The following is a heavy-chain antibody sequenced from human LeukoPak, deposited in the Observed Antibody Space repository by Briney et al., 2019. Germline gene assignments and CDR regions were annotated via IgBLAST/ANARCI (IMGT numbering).Heavy chain of an antibody. Sequence: PSETLSLTCTVSGVSISNYYWSWIRQPPGKGLEWIWYIHYSGSTSYNPSLKSRVTISVDTSKKQFSLKLSSVTAADTAVYYCARVEEGYGSGRRENYYYYYMDVWGKGTTVTISS. D-gene: IGHD3-10*01. V-gene: IGHV4-59*01. J-gene: IGHJ6*03. CDR2: IHYSGST. CDR3: ARVEEGYGSGRRENYYYYYMDV. CDR1: GVSISNYY.